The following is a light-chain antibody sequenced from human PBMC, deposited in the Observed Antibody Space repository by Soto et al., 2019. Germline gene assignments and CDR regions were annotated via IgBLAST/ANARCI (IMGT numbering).Light chain of an antibody. J-gene: IGKJ2*01. CDR3: QQYGSSPLYT. V-gene: IGKV3-20*01. CDR1: QSISSSS. Sequence: EIVLTQSPGTLSLSPGERATLSCRASQSISSSSLAWYQKKPGKAHRLLIYGASSRATGIPERFSGSGSGTDFTLSISRLEPEDFAVYYCQQYGSSPLYTFGQGTKLEIK. CDR2: GAS.